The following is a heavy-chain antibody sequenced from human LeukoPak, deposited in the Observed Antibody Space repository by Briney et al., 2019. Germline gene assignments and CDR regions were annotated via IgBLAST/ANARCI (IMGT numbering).Heavy chain of an antibody. Sequence: GGSLRLSCAASGFTFSVYAMSWVRQAPGKGLEWVSGISGSSSHTKDADFVRGRFTIYGDNSRNTLFLQLNSLTAEDTAVYYCAKEHDYTNAAPEWGFDSWGQGSLVIVSS. D-gene: IGHD2-2*02. V-gene: IGHV3-23*01. CDR2: ISGSSSHT. J-gene: IGHJ4*02. CDR1: GFTFSVYA. CDR3: AKEHDYTNAAPEWGFDS.